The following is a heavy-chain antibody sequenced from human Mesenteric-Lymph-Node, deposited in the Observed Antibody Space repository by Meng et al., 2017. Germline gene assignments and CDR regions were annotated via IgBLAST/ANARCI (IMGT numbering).Heavy chain of an antibody. CDR2: MNSNSGNT. D-gene: IGHD3-10*01. J-gene: IGHJ6*02. CDR1: GGTFSSYA. V-gene: IGHV1-8*03. CDR3: ARGPTSLWFPPYYYGMDV. Sequence: ASVKVSCKASGGTFSSYAISWVRQAPGQGLEWMGWMNSNSGNTGYAQKFQGRVTITRNTSISTAYMELSSLRSEDTAVYYCARGPTSLWFPPYYYGMDVWGQGTTVTVSS.